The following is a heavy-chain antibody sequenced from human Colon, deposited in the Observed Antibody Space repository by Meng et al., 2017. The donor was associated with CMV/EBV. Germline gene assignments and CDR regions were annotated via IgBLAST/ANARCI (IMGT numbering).Heavy chain of an antibody. J-gene: IGHJ4*02. Sequence: QGQLVQSGAEVKEPGASVKVSCKTSGYTFTGYFMFWVRQAPGQGLEWMGSLNPNSGDTNSAQKFHGRLTMTRDTSIHTAYMELGSLRSDDTAVYYCATISGGDFDFWGQGTLVTVSS. CDR1: GYTFTGYF. CDR3: ATISGGDFDF. V-gene: IGHV1-2*02. CDR2: LNPNSGDT. D-gene: IGHD3-10*01.